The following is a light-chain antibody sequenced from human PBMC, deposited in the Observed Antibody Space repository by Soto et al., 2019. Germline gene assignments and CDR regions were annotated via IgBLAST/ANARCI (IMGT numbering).Light chain of an antibody. Sequence: DIPMTQSPSTLSASVGDRVTITCRASQSIEYWLAWYQQKPGKAPKLLIYDASSLASGVPSRVSGSGSGTDFTLTIASLQPDDFATYSCQQYSSYPWTFGQGTKVEIK. CDR3: QQYSSYPWT. V-gene: IGKV1-5*01. CDR1: QSIEYW. J-gene: IGKJ1*01. CDR2: DAS.